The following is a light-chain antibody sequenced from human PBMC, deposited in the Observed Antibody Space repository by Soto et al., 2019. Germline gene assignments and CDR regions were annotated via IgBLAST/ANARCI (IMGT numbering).Light chain of an antibody. Sequence: EIVLKQSPCTLSLSPGEKATVSCRASQTVSTNYLAWYQQKPGQAPRLLIYGASKRATGIPDRFSGSGSGTDFPLTISSLQPEDFAVYYCQHRSKWPDAFGQVTRLAIK. V-gene: IGKV3D-20*02. J-gene: IGKJ5*01. CDR3: QHRSKWPDA. CDR2: GAS. CDR1: QTVSTNY.